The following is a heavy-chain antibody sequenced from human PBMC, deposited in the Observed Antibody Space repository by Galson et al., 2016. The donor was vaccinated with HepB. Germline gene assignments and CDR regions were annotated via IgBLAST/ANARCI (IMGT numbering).Heavy chain of an antibody. CDR3: ATVRRFFDWMFWGATFDM. CDR2: VKSRADGGTT. J-gene: IGHJ3*02. V-gene: IGHV3-15*05. Sequence: SLRLSCAGSGFIFSYAWMTWVRQAPGKGLEWVGRVKSRADGGTTDYAAPVKGRFTISRDDSKNTLFLHMNSLKTEDTAVYYCATVRRFFDWMFWGATFDMWGQGTLVTVSS. CDR1: GFIFSYAW. D-gene: IGHD3-9*01.